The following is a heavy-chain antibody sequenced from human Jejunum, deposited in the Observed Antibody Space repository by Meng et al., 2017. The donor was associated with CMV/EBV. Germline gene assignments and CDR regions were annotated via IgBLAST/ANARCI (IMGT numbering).Heavy chain of an antibody. CDR1: GGSFSGYY. CDR2: INYRGST. V-gene: IGHV4-34*01. CDR3: ARCPRDDDSGYWFFDN. D-gene: IGHD3-22*01. Sequence: QVQPQEKGLGLLKPYETLSLTCAVDGGSFSGYYWSWIRQPPGKGLEWIGEINYRGSTNYSPSLKSRVTMSLDTSKNQFALKLTSVTAADTAMYYCARCPRDDDSGYWFFDNWGQGTLVTVSS. J-gene: IGHJ4*02.